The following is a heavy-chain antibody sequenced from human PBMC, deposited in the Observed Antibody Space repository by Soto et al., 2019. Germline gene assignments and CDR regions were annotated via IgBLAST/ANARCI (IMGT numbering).Heavy chain of an antibody. J-gene: IGHJ3*02. CDR1: GGTFSSYA. Sequence: QVQLVQSGAEVKKPGSSVKVSCKASGGTFSSYAISWVRQAPGQGLEWMGGIIPIFGTANYAQKFQGRVTITADESTSTAYMELSSLTSEDTAVYYCARVLKGYYDSSGYAFDIRGQGTMVTVSS. V-gene: IGHV1-69*01. CDR2: IIPIFGTA. CDR3: ARVLKGYYDSSGYAFDI. D-gene: IGHD3-22*01.